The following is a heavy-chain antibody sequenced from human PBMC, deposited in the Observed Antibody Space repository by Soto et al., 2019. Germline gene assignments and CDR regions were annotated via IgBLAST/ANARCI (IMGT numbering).Heavy chain of an antibody. CDR2: FDPEDGET. J-gene: IGHJ4*02. V-gene: IGHV1-24*01. CDR1: GYTLTELS. D-gene: IGHD2-2*01. CDR3: ASRRPVTTSAAPYYFDY. Sequence: ASVKVSCKVSGYTLTELSMHWVRQAPGKGLEWMGGFDPEDGETIYAQKFQGRVTMTEDISTDTAYMELSSLRSEDTAVYYCASRRPVTTSAAPYYFDYWGQGTLVTVSS.